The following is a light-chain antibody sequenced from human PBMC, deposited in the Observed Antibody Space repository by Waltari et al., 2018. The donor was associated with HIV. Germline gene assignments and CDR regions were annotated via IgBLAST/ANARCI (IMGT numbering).Light chain of an antibody. CDR2: DAS. CDR3: QQRSSWPLT. CDR1: QTVSTY. V-gene: IGKV3-11*01. J-gene: IGKJ4*01. Sequence: EIVITQSPGTLALFPWERATLSCSASQTVSTYLAWYQQKPGQAPRLLIYDASNRATGIPARLSGSGSGTDFTLTISSLEPEDFAIYYCQQRSSWPLTFGGGTKVEI.